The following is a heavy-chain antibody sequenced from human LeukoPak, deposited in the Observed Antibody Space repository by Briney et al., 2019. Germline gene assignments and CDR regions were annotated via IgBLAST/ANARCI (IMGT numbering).Heavy chain of an antibody. J-gene: IGHJ3*02. Sequence: PGGSLRLSCAASGFTFSSYAMGWVRQAPGKGLEWVSAISGSGGSTHYADSVKGRFTISRDNSKNTLYLQMNSLRAEDTAVYYCAKECYGDYDAFDIWGQGTMVTVSS. CDR3: AKECYGDYDAFDI. D-gene: IGHD4-17*01. CDR1: GFTFSSYA. V-gene: IGHV3-23*01. CDR2: ISGSGGST.